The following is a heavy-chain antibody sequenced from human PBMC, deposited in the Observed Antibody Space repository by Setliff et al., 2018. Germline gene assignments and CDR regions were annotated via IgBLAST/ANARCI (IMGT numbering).Heavy chain of an antibody. Sequence: NPSETLSLTCTVSGGSIRSYYWNWIRQPPGKGLEWIGYIYYSGSTNYNPSLKGRVTISVDTSKNHFSLKLSSVTAADTAVYYCAGSTVTQVDYWGQGTLVTVSS. J-gene: IGHJ4*02. D-gene: IGHD4-17*01. V-gene: IGHV4-59*08. CDR3: AGSTVTQVDY. CDR1: GGSIRSYY. CDR2: IYYSGST.